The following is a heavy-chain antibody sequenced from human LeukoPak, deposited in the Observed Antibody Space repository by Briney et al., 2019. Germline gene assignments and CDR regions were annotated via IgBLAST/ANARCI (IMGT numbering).Heavy chain of an antibody. CDR1: GFTFSSYA. CDR3: AKPMVRGVIPDY. CDR2: ISGSGGST. Sequence: GGSLRLSCAASGFTFSSYAMSWVRQAPGKGLEWVSAISGSGGSTYYADSVKGRFTISRDNSKNMLYLQMNSLRAEGTAVYYCAKPMVRGVIPDYWGQGTLVTVSS. V-gene: IGHV3-23*01. J-gene: IGHJ4*02. D-gene: IGHD3-10*01.